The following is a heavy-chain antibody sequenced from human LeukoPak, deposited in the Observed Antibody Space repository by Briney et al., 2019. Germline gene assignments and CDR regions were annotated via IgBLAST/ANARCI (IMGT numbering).Heavy chain of an antibody. CDR1: GYTFPSYY. CDR3: ASRGNWNFPEY. Sequence: ASVKVSCKASGYTFPSYYMHWVRQAPGQGLEWMGIINPSGGSTSYAQKFQGRVTVTRDTSTSTVYMELSSLRSEDTAVYYCASRGNWNFPEYWGQGTLVTVSS. CDR2: INPSGGST. D-gene: IGHD1-7*01. J-gene: IGHJ4*02. V-gene: IGHV1-46*01.